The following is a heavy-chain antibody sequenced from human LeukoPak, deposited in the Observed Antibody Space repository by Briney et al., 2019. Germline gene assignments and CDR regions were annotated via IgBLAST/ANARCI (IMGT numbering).Heavy chain of an antibody. CDR3: AKDMAAYYYASGNIDY. J-gene: IGHJ4*02. Sequence: GSLRLSCAASGFTVSSNYMSWVRQAPGKGLEWVSVIYSGGSTYYADSVKGRFSISRDNSKNSLYLQMNSLRAEDTALYYCAKDMAAYYYASGNIDYWGQGTLVTVSS. V-gene: IGHV3-53*05. CDR2: IYSGGST. D-gene: IGHD3-10*01. CDR1: GFTVSSNY.